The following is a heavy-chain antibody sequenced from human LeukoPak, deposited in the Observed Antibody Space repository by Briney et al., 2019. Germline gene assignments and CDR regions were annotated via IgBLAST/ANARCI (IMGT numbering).Heavy chain of an antibody. V-gene: IGHV4-34*01. CDR1: GVSISGYY. CDR2: INHSGST. D-gene: IGHD3-10*01. J-gene: IGHJ4*02. CDR3: ARAGPYYYGSGRPGINDY. Sequence: PSETLSLTCTVSGVSISGYYWSWIRQPPGKGLEWIGEINHSGSTNYNPSLKSRVTISVDTSKNQFSLKLSSVTAADTAVYYCARAGPYYYGSGRPGINDYWGQGTLVTVSS.